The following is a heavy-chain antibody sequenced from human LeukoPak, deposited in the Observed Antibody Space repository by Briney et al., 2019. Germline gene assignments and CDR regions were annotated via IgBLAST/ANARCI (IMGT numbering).Heavy chain of an antibody. D-gene: IGHD5-24*01. CDR2: IGIDSGNT. CDR3: ARDYKYAFDT. J-gene: IGHJ4*02. CDR1: GFTFSDYS. Sequence: GGSLRLSCVASGFTFSDYSMNWVRQAPGKGLEWISYIGIDSGNTNYADSVKGRFTISADKAKNSLYLQMNRLRVEDTAVYYCARDYKYAFDTWGQGTLVTLSS. V-gene: IGHV3-48*01.